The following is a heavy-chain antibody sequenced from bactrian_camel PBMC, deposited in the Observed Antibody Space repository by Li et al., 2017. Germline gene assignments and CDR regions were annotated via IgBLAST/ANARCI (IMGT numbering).Heavy chain of an antibody. J-gene: IGHJ4*01. CDR2: IYRGDSST. Sequence: VQLVESGGGSVRAGGSLRLSCVASGDIYSSTYMAWFRQAPGKEREGVARIYRGDSSTYYADSVKGRFAISQDNARNMWHLQMNSLKPEDTGIYYCALYEAYSGRYSFREDFYDYWGPGTQVTVS. CDR1: GDIYSSTY. D-gene: IGHD2*01. V-gene: IGHV3S40*01. CDR3: ALYEAYSGRYSFREDFYDY.